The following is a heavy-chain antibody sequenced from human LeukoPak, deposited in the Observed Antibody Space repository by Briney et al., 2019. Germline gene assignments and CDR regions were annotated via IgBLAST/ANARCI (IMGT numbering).Heavy chain of an antibody. V-gene: IGHV3-53*01. CDR1: GFTVSSNY. CDR2: ISSGGST. J-gene: IGHJ4*02. Sequence: GGPLRLSRAASGFTVSSNYMSWVRQAPGKGREWVSVISSGGSTYYADSVKGRFTISRDNSKNTLYLQMNSLRAEDTAVYYCARPYDSSGYPDFGYWGQGTLVTVSS. D-gene: IGHD3-22*01. CDR3: ARPYDSSGYPDFGY.